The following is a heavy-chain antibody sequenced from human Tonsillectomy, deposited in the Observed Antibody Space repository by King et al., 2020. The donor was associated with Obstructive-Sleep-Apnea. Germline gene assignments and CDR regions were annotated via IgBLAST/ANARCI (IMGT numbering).Heavy chain of an antibody. CDR2: ISGSGGST. J-gene: IGHJ5*02. CDR1: GFTFSSYA. CDR3: AKEEATSYYDILTGYLPGWFDP. V-gene: IGHV3-23*04. Sequence: VQLVESGGGLVQPGGSLRLSCAASGFTFSSYAMSWVRQAPGKGLEWVSAISGSGGSTYYADSVKGRLTISRDTSKNTLYLQLNSLRAEDTAVYYCAKEEATSYYDILTGYLPGWFDPWGQGTLVTVSS. D-gene: IGHD3-9*01.